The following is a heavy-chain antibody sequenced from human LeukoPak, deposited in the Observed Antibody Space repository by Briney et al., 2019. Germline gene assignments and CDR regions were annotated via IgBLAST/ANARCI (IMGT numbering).Heavy chain of an antibody. CDR2: IYYSGST. CDR3: ARGYGSGWYFDY. J-gene: IGHJ4*02. D-gene: IGHD6-19*01. CDR1: GGSISSYY. Sequence: SETLSLTCTVSGGSISSYYWSWIRQPPGKGLEWIGYIYYSGSTNYNPSLKSRVTISVDTSKNQFSLKLSSVTAADTAVYYCARGYGSGWYFDYWGQGTLVTVSS. V-gene: IGHV4-59*01.